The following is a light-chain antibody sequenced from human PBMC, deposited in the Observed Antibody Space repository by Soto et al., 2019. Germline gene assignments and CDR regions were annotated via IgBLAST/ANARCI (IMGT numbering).Light chain of an antibody. V-gene: IGKV3-11*01. CDR2: DSS. Sequence: EIELTPSPATLSLSPGETAPLSCRASQNVDKFLAWYQQRPGQPPRLLIFDSSNGATGVPVRFSGGGSGTEFTLTITSLQSEDFAVYYCHQYNGWPRTFGQGTRLEIK. CDR1: QNVDKF. CDR3: HQYNGWPRT. J-gene: IGKJ5*01.